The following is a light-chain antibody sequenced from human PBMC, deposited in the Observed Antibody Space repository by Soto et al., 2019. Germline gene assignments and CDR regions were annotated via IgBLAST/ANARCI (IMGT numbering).Light chain of an antibody. V-gene: IGKV3-20*01. J-gene: IGKJ2*01. Sequence: EIVLTQSPGTLSLSPGERATLSCRASQSISSTYLSWYQQKPGQAPRLLIYGASTRATGIPDRFSGSGSGTDFTLTISRLEPADFVVYYCQQYGSSPLMYTFGQGTKLEIK. CDR1: QSISSTY. CDR2: GAS. CDR3: QQYGSSPLMYT.